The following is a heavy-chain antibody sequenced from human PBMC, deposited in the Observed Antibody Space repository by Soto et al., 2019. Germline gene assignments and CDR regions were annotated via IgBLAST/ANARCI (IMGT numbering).Heavy chain of an antibody. CDR3: ARRGSGKTPCDP. Sequence: QVQLVQSGAEVKKPGASVKVSCKASGYTFTSYDINWVRQATGQGLEWMGWMNPNIGNTGYAQKFQGRVTLTRNTSISTADMELSSLRSEDTAVYYCARRGSGKTPCDPWGQGTLVTVSS. CDR2: MNPNIGNT. J-gene: IGHJ5*02. CDR1: GYTFTSYD. V-gene: IGHV1-8*01. D-gene: IGHD1-26*01.